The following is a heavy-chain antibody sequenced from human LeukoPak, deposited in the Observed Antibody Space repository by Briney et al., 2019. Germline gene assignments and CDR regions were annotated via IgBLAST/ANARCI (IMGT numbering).Heavy chain of an antibody. Sequence: PSETLSLTCTVSGGSISSYYWSWIRQPPGKGLEWIGYIYYSGSTNYNPSLKSRVTISVDTSKNQFSLKLSSVTAADTAVYYCAAEVTIPGAFDIWGQGTMVTVSS. J-gene: IGHJ3*02. V-gene: IGHV4-59*01. CDR3: AAEVTIPGAFDI. CDR2: IYYSGST. D-gene: IGHD3-3*01. CDR1: GGSISSYY.